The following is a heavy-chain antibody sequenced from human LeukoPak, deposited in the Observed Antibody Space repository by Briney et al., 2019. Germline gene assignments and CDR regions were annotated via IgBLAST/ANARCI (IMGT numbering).Heavy chain of an antibody. D-gene: IGHD3-10*01. CDR1: GFTFSSYA. CDR2: ISSNGGST. V-gene: IGHV3-64*01. Sequence: GGSLRLSCAASGFTFSSYAMHWVRQAPGKGLEYVSAISSNGGSTYYANSVKGRFTISRDNSKNTLYLQMGSLRAEDMAVYYCARDRFADYYGSGSSPFDYWGQGTLVTVSS. CDR3: ARDRFADYYGSGSSPFDY. J-gene: IGHJ4*02.